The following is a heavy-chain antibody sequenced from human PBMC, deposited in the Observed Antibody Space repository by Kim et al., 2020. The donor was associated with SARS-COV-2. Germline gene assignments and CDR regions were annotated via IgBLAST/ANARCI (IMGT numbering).Heavy chain of an antibody. CDR3: ARDLGAAAGTRNWFDP. Sequence: SLKSRVTISVDTSKSQFSLKLRSVTAADTAVYYCARDLGAAAGTRNWFDPWGQGTLVTISS. D-gene: IGHD6-13*01. V-gene: IGHV4-31*02. J-gene: IGHJ5*02.